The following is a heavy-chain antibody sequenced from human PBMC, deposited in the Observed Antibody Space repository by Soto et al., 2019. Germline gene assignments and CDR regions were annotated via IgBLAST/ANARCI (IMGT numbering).Heavy chain of an antibody. CDR2: ISVSDAFI. CDR3: TRETVAGITGLDY. J-gene: IGHJ4*02. V-gene: IGHV3-23*01. CDR1: GFNVGAFA. Sequence: EVQLLESGGDLVQPGGSLRLSCAASGFNVGAFAVNWVRQAPGKGLEWVSGISVSDAFIYYADSVRGRFSISRDASEKNLYLQMNSVRGDDTALYYCTRETVAGITGLDYWGPGTLVTVSS. D-gene: IGHD1-20*01.